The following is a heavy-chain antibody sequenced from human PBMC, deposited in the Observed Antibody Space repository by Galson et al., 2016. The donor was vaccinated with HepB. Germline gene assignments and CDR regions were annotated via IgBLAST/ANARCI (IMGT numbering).Heavy chain of an antibody. V-gene: IGHV3-9*01. J-gene: IGHJ6*04. Sequence: SLRLSCAASGFSFDDYAMHWVRQAPGKGLEWVSGFSWKSCSIGYADSVKGRFTMSRDNAKSSLYLQMNSLRAEDTALYYCVKDKRELRFLPYGMDVWGKGTTVTVSS. CDR2: FSWKSCSI. CDR1: GFSFDDYA. CDR3: VKDKRELRFLPYGMDV. D-gene: IGHD3-3*01.